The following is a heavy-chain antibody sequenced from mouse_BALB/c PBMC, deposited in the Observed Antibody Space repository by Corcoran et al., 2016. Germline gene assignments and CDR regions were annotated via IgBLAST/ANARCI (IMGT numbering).Heavy chain of an antibody. D-gene: IGHD2-2*01. Sequence: EVQLQQSGPELVKPGASVKMSCKASGDTFTSYVMHWVKQKPGQGLEWIGYIYPYNDDTKYNEEFKGKATLTSDKSSSTAYMELNSLTSEDSAVYYCAREVPGGYPFDYWGQGTTLTVSS. CDR1: GDTFTSYV. J-gene: IGHJ2*01. CDR3: AREVPGGYPFDY. CDR2: IYPYNDDT. V-gene: IGHV1S136*01.